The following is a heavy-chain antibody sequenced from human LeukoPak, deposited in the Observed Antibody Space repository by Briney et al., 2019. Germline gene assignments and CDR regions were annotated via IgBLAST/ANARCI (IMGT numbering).Heavy chain of an antibody. V-gene: IGHV4-59*01. J-gene: IGHJ4*02. CDR3: ARSVDDSSGYYPDY. CDR2: IYYSGST. Sequence: ASGTLSLTCTVSGGSISSYYWSWIRQPPGKGLEWIGYIYYSGSTNYNPSLKSRVTISVDTSKNQFSLKLSSVTAADTAVYYCARSVDDSSGYYPDYWGQGTLVTVSS. CDR1: GGSISSYY. D-gene: IGHD3-22*01.